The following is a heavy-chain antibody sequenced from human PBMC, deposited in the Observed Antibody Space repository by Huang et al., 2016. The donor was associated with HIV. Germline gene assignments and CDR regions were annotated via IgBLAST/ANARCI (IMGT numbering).Heavy chain of an antibody. V-gene: IGHV3-15*01. CDR3: TTVYDFWSAYEYPFDY. Sequence: EVQLVESGGDLVKPGGSLRLSCAASGFTFSNAWMSWGGQAPGKGFEWVGRIISKTDGGTTDYAAPVKGRFTISRDDSKNTLYLQMNSLKTEDTAVYYCTTVYDFWSAYEYPFDYWGQGTLVTVSS. CDR2: IISKTDGGTT. CDR1: GFTFSNAW. D-gene: IGHD3-3*01. J-gene: IGHJ4*02.